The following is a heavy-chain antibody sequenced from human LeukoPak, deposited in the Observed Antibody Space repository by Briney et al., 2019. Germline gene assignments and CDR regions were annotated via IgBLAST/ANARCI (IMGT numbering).Heavy chain of an antibody. Sequence: PGGSLTLSCTASGFTFRNYGMHWVRKGQGKGLEREAFVPYDGSNKYYTDSVKSRFTISRDNSENPLYLQMNSLRAEDTAVYYCATVTYYYASGSQYCLHYWGQGTLVTVSS. CDR1: GFTFRNYG. D-gene: IGHD3-10*01. CDR3: ATVTYYYASGSQYCLHY. J-gene: IGHJ4*02. CDR2: VPYDGSNK. V-gene: IGHV3-30*02.